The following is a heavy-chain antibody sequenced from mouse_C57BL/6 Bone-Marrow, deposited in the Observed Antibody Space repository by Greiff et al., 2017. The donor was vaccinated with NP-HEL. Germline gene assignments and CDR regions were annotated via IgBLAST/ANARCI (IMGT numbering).Heavy chain of an antibody. CDR1: GYTFTDYN. J-gene: IGHJ2*01. V-gene: IGHV1-18*01. CDR3: ARRWLLRPFDY. Sequence: EVQLQQSGPELVKPGASVKIPCKASGYTFTDYNLDWVTQSHGKSLEWIGDINPNNGGTIYNQKFKGKATLTVDKSSITAYMELRSLTSEDTAVYYCARRWLLRPFDYWGQGTTLTVSS. D-gene: IGHD2-3*01. CDR2: INPNNGGT.